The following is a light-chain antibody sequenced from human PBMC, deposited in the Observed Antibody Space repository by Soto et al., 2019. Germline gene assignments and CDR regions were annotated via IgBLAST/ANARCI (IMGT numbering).Light chain of an antibody. CDR1: SADVGGYDF. V-gene: IGLV2-11*01. CDR3: SSFAGSHVA. Sequence: QSALTQPRSVSGSPGQSVTISCAGSSADVGGYDFVSWYKQHPGKAPKLIISDVSKRPSGVPDRFSGSKSGSTASLTISGLQAEDKADYYCSSFAGSHVAFGGGTKVTVL. J-gene: IGLJ2*01. CDR2: DVS.